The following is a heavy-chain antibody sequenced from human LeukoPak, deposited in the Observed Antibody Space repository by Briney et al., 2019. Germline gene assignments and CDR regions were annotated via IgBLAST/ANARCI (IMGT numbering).Heavy chain of an antibody. J-gene: IGHJ3*02. CDR2: ILSSGST. D-gene: IGHD2-2*01. CDR3: ARTYQISETAFDI. CDR1: SGSINNYY. V-gene: IGHV4-59*01. Sequence: SETLSLTCTVSSGSINNYYWSWIRQTPGKGLEWLGYILSSGSTNYNPSVKSRVTISVDTSKSQFSLRLSSVTAADTAVHYCARTYQISETAFDIWGQGTMVIVTS.